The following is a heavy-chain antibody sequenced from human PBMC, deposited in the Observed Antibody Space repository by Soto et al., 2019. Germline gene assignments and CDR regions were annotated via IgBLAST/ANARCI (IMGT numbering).Heavy chain of an antibody. D-gene: IGHD1-1*01. J-gene: IGHJ6*02. CDR3: ARERTGTTSMDV. Sequence: QVQLVQSGAEVKKPGASVKVSCKASGYTFTSYDINWVRQATGQGLEWMGWMNPNSGNTGYAQKFQGRATMTRNTSISTAYTELSSLRSEDTAVSYCARERTGTTSMDVWGQGTTVTVSS. V-gene: IGHV1-8*01. CDR2: MNPNSGNT. CDR1: GYTFTSYD.